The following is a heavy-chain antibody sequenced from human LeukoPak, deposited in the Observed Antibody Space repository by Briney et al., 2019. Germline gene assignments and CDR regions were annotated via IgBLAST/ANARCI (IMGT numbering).Heavy chain of an antibody. Sequence: SETLSLTCTVSGGSISSGSYYWRWIRQPAGKGLEWIGRIYTSGSTNYNPSLKSRVTISVDTSKNQFSLKLSSVTAADTAVYYCAVTYYYDSSGYCAFDIWGQGTMVTVSS. CDR1: GGSISSGSYY. J-gene: IGHJ3*02. CDR2: IYTSGST. CDR3: AVTYYYDSSGYCAFDI. D-gene: IGHD3-22*01. V-gene: IGHV4-61*02.